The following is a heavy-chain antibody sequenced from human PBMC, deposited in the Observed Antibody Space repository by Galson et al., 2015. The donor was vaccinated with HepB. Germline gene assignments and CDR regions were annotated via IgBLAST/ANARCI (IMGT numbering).Heavy chain of an antibody. Sequence: SLRLSCAASGFTFSSYGMSWVRQAPGKGLEWVSAISGRGVSTYYADSVKGQFTISRDNSKNTLYLQMNSLRAEDTAVYYCAKTFSIRSRPLDYFDCWGQGTLVTVSS. V-gene: IGHV3-23*01. CDR3: AKTFSIRSRPLDYFDC. CDR1: GFTFSSYG. CDR2: ISGRGVST. D-gene: IGHD2-15*01. J-gene: IGHJ4*02.